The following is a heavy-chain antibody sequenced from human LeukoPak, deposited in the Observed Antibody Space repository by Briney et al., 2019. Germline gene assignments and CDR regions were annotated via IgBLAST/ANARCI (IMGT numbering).Heavy chain of an antibody. CDR2: IHNSGST. D-gene: IGHD1-26*01. Sequence: SETLSLTCTVSGGXXXXYYWXXXXXPPGXGLXWLGNIHNSGSTXXXPXLKSRVTISVATSRNHFSLKVSSVTAADTAVYYCARSNLVGATYYFDQWGQGTLVTVSS. J-gene: IGHJ4*02. V-gene: IGHV4-59*01. CDR1: GGXXXXYY. CDR3: ARSNLVGATYYFDQ.